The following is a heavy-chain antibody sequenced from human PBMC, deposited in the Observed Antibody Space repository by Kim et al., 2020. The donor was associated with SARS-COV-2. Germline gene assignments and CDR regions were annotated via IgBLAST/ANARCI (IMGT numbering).Heavy chain of an antibody. J-gene: IGHJ4*02. CDR2: ISNSGIST. CDR1: GFTFSNYA. V-gene: IGHV3-23*01. D-gene: IGHD3-22*01. Sequence: GGSLRLSCAASGFTFSNYAMNWVRQTPGKGLEWVSGISNSGISTFYADSAKGRFTISRDNSKNTLNLQMSSLRAEDTAVYYCAKGFTYFDSSGLSYFDYWGQGALVTVSS. CDR3: AKGFTYFDSSGLSYFDY.